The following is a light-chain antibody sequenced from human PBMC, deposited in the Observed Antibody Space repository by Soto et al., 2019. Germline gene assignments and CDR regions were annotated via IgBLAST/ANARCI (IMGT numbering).Light chain of an antibody. J-gene: IGLJ1*01. CDR3: SSYAGSSTYV. Sequence: QSAPTQPPSASGSPGQSVTISCTGTSSDVADYQYVSWYQQHPGKAPKLMIYEVNKRPSGVPDRFSGSKSGSTASLTVSGLQPEDEADYYCSSYAGSSTYVFGTGTKVTVL. CDR1: SSDVADYQY. V-gene: IGLV2-8*01. CDR2: EVN.